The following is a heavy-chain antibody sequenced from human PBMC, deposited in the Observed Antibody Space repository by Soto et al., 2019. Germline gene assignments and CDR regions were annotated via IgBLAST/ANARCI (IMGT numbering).Heavy chain of an antibody. J-gene: IGHJ4*02. CDR1: EFTFKSYG. CDR3: AKDSYRGDIVLTPAPYGYDY. Sequence: QVQLVESGGGVVQAGRSLRLSCVASEFTFKSYGVHWVRQAPGKGLAWMAVMSYDGNKKHYADSVRGRFTISRDNSKNTLYLQMNSLRTQDTAVYYCAKDSYRGDIVLTPAPYGYDYWGQGTLVTVSS. CDR2: MSYDGNKK. V-gene: IGHV3-30*18. D-gene: IGHD2-2*01.